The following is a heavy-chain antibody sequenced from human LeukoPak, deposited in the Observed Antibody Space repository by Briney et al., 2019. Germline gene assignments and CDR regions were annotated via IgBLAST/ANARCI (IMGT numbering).Heavy chain of an antibody. J-gene: IGHJ5*02. Sequence: GASVNVSCMASGYTFTSYAISWVRQAPGQGLEWMGWINAYNGNTNYAQKLQGRVTMTTDTSASTAYNKLRSLRTDDTAADYCGANYGSSGWGPQNWLYPWGEGTLVAVSS. CDR2: INAYNGNT. V-gene: IGHV1-18*01. CDR3: GANYGSSGWGPQNWLYP. D-gene: IGHD3-22*01. CDR1: GYTFTSYA.